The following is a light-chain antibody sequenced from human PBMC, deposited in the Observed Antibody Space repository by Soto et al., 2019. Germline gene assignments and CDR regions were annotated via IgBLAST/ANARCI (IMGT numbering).Light chain of an antibody. J-gene: IGLJ1*01. CDR1: SSNIGAYDY. CDR3: SSFTTTSTHV. V-gene: IGLV2-14*01. CDR2: EVN. Sequence: QSVLTQPPSVSAAPGQKVTISCSGSSSNIGAYDYVSWFQQHPGKAPKLMISEVNNRPSGVSNRFSGSKSGNTAYLTISGLQVEEEAEYFCSSFTTTSTHVFGAGTKVTVL.